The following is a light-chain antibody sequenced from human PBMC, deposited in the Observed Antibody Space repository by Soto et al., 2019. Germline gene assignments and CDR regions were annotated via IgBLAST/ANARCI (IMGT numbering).Light chain of an antibody. CDR1: QSVNSNY. Sequence: EIVLTQSPGTLSLSPGERATLSCRASQSVNSNYLAWYQLKPGQVPRPRIYGASIRDAGVPDGLSGSGSGTDFTLTISRLETEEYAVDYCQQYGTSPHTFGQGTKLEIK. J-gene: IGKJ2*01. CDR3: QQYGTSPHT. CDR2: GAS. V-gene: IGKV3-20*01.